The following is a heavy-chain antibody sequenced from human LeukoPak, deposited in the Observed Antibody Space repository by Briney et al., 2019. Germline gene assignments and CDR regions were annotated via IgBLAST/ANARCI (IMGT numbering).Heavy chain of an antibody. V-gene: IGHV3-30-3*01. CDR1: GFTFSSYA. Sequence: PGRSLGLSCAASGFTFSSYAMHWLRQAPGKGLEWVAVISYDGSNKYYADSVKGRFTISRDNSKNTLYPQMNSLRAEDTAVYYCARDPLSSGWYGDAFDIWGQGTMVTVSS. CDR3: ARDPLSSGWYGDAFDI. D-gene: IGHD6-19*01. J-gene: IGHJ3*02. CDR2: ISYDGSNK.